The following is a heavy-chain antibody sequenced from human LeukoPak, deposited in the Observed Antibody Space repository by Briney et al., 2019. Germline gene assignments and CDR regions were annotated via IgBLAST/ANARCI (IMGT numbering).Heavy chain of an antibody. Sequence: SETLSLTCTVSGGSISSGGYYWSWIRQPPGKGLEWIGYIYYSGSTNYNPSLKSRVTISVDTSKNQFSLKLSSVTAADTAVYYCARVDLGAIGDWFDPWGQGTLVTVSS. J-gene: IGHJ5*02. D-gene: IGHD3-16*01. V-gene: IGHV4-61*08. CDR3: ARVDLGAIGDWFDP. CDR1: GGSISSGGYY. CDR2: IYYSGST.